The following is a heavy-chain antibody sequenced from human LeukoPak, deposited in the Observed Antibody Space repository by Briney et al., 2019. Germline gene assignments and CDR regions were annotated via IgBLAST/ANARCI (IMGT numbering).Heavy chain of an antibody. CDR3: ASGIVVVPAAIDGYYYYGMDV. D-gene: IGHD2-2*02. Sequence: VASVKVSCKASGYTFTSYGISWVRQAPGQGLEWMGWISAYNGNTNYAQKLQGRVTMTTDTSTSTAYMELRSLRSDDTAVYYCASGIVVVPAAIDGYYYYGMDVWGQGTTVTVSS. J-gene: IGHJ6*02. CDR2: ISAYNGNT. V-gene: IGHV1-18*01. CDR1: GYTFTSYG.